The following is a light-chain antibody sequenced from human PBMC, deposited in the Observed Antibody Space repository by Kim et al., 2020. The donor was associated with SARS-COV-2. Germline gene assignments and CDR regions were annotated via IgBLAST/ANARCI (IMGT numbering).Light chain of an antibody. CDR3: SSYAGRNNWV. CDR2: EVS. Sequence: QSALTQPPSASGSPGQSVTISCTGTSSDVGGYNYVSWYQHHPGKAPKLMIYEVSKRPSGVPNRFSGSKSGNTASLTVSGLQAEDEADYYCSSYAGRNNWVFGGGTQLTVL. CDR1: SSDVGGYNY. J-gene: IGLJ3*02. V-gene: IGLV2-8*01.